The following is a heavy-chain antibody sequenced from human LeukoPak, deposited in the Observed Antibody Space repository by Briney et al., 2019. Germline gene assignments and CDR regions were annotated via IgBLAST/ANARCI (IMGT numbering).Heavy chain of an antibody. V-gene: IGHV3-48*04. CDR3: GKVSRATGYYYVEF. D-gene: IGHD3-9*01. J-gene: IGHJ4*02. Sequence: GGSLRLSCATSGFTFSTYSGNWVRQAPGKALEGVKYIRFGGVTMYYAAFVKGRCPISGEDAQNSMHLQMNSLRADETAVYYCGKVSRATGYYYVEFWGQGARVTVSS. CDR2: IRFGGVTM. CDR1: GFTFSTYS.